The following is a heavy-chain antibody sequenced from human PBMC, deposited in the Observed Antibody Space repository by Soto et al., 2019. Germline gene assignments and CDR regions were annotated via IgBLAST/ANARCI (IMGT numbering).Heavy chain of an antibody. V-gene: IGHV4-39*01. Sequence: TSETQCLTSTLSCASITSTTYFWAWIRQPPGKGLEWVGSIYYSVKTHYNPSLKSRVNISVDRSKNQFSLQMTSVTAADTAVYYCAKNLPRTGRFHYCGQGTLVTVS. CDR1: CASITSTTYF. CDR3: AKNLPRTGRFHY. CDR2: IYYSVKT. J-gene: IGHJ4*02.